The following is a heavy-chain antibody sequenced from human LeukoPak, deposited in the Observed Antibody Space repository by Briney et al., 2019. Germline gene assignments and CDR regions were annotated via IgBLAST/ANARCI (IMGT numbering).Heavy chain of an antibody. V-gene: IGHV3-33*01. J-gene: IGHJ4*02. CDR2: IWYDGSNK. Sequence: GGSLRLSCAASGFTFSSYGMHWVRQAPGKGLEWVAVIWYDGSNKYYADSAKGRFTISRDNSKNTLYLQMNSLRAEDTAVYYCARDSGWYGGLYFDYWGQGTLVTVSS. CDR1: GFTFSSYG. CDR3: ARDSGWYGGLYFDY. D-gene: IGHD6-19*01.